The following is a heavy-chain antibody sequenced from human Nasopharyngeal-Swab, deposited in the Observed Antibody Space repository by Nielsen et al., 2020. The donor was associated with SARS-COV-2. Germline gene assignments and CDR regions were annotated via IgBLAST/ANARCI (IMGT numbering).Heavy chain of an antibody. CDR1: GYTFTSYY. V-gene: IGHV1-46*01. J-gene: IGHJ5*02. CDR2: INPSGGST. CDR3: ARESSVAGTMWGNWFDP. D-gene: IGHD6-19*01. Sequence: ASVKVSCKASGYTFTSYYMHWVRQAPGQGLEWMGIINPSGGSTSYAQKFQGRVTMTRNTSISTAYMELSSLRSEDTAVYYCARESSVAGTMWGNWFDPWGQGTLVTVSS.